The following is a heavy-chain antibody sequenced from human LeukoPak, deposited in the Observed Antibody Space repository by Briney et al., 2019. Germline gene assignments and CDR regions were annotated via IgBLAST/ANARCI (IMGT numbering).Heavy chain of an antibody. D-gene: IGHD4-11*01. CDR2: ISSSSSYT. V-gene: IGHV3-11*06. CDR1: GFTFSDYY. CDR3: ARAPHYSDYGPYYYGMDV. J-gene: IGHJ6*02. Sequence: GGSLRLSCAASGFTFSDYYMSWIRQAPGKGLEWVSYISSSSSYTNYADSVKGRFTISRDNAKNSLYLQINSLRAEDTAVYYCARAPHYSDYGPYYYGMDVWGQGTTVTVSS.